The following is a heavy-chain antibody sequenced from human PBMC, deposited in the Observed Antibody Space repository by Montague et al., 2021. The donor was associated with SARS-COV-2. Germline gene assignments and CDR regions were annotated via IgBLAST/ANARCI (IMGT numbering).Heavy chain of an antibody. Sequence: SLRLSCAASGVNFRSYVMSWVRQVPGKGLEWVSVIASGGRSTFYADSAKGRFTISRDNSKDTLYLQMYSLRPEDTAIYYCAKDPVPVAGRYFDYWGQGTLVTVSS. CDR2: IASGGRST. D-gene: IGHD6-19*01. CDR3: AKDPVPVAGRYFDY. J-gene: IGHJ4*02. CDR1: GVNFRSYV. V-gene: IGHV3-23*03.